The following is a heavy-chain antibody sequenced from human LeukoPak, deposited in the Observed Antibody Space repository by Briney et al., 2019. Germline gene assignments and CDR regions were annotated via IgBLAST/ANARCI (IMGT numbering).Heavy chain of an antibody. Sequence: GGSLRLSCAASGLTFSSYEMNWVRQAPGKGLEWVSVLHSGGSKYYADSVKGRFTISRDNSRNTLYLQMNSLRAADTAVYYCARNGDYVGVGYYYGLDVWGQGTTVTVSS. CDR1: GLTFSSYE. CDR3: ARNGDYVGVGYYYGLDV. D-gene: IGHD4-17*01. V-gene: IGHV3-53*01. J-gene: IGHJ6*02. CDR2: LHSGGSK.